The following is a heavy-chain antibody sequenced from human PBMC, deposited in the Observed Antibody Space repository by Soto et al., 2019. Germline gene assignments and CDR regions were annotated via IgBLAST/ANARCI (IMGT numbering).Heavy chain of an antibody. CDR1: GFTFSSYA. CDR3: AKAFSALRGYSGYGLPNYYYYYGMDV. D-gene: IGHD5-12*01. V-gene: IGHV3-23*01. CDR2: ISGSGGST. J-gene: IGHJ6*02. Sequence: EVQLLESGGGLVQPGGSLRLSCAASGFTFSSYAMSWVRQAPGKGLEWVSAISGSGGSTYYTDSVKGRFTISRDNSKNTLYLQMNSLRAEDTAVYYCAKAFSALRGYSGYGLPNYYYYYGMDVWGQGTTVTVSS.